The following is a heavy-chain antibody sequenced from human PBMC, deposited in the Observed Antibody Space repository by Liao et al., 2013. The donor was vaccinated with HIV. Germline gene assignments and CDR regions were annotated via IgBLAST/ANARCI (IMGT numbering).Heavy chain of an antibody. V-gene: IGHV4-39*07. J-gene: IGHJ3*02. CDR2: IYYGGNT. CDR1: GGSISSSSYY. D-gene: IGHD3-16*01. Sequence: QLQLQESGPGLVKPSETLSLTCTVSGGSISSSSYYWGWIRQPPGKGLEWIASIYYGGNTYYNPSLKSRVTISVDTSKNQFSLKLSSATAADTAVYYCARAGGRYAGFDIWGQGTMVTVSS. CDR3: ARAGGRYAGFDI.